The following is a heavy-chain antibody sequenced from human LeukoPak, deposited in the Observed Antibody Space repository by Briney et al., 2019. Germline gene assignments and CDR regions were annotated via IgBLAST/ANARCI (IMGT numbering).Heavy chain of an antibody. J-gene: IGHJ6*03. D-gene: IGHD2-2*01. CDR2: IYPGDSDT. CDR3: ARNIGYCSSTSCLLYYYYMDV. Sequence: GESLKISCKGSGYSFTSYWIGWVLQMPGKGLEWMGIIYPGDSDTRYSPSFQGQVTISADKSISTAYLQWSSLKASDTAMYYCARNIGYCSSTSCLLYYYYMDVWGKGTTVTVSS. V-gene: IGHV5-51*01. CDR1: GYSFTSYW.